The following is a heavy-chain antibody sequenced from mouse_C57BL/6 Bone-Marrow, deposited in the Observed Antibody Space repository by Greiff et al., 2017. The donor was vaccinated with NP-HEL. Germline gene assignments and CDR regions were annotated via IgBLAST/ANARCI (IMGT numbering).Heavy chain of an antibody. CDR1: GYTFTDYE. CDR2: IDPETGGT. CDR3: TRKYYDYDGFAY. V-gene: IGHV1-15*01. Sequence: QVQLQQSGAELVRPGASVTLSCKASGYTFTDYEMHWVKQTPVHGLEWIGAIDPETGGTAYNQKFKGKAILTADKSSSTAYMELRSLTSEDSAVYYCTRKYYDYDGFAYWGQGTLVTVSA. D-gene: IGHD2-4*01. J-gene: IGHJ3*01.